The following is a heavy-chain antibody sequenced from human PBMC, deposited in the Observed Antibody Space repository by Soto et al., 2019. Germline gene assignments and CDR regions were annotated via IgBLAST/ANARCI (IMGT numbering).Heavy chain of an antibody. CDR1: GGSISSSSYY. D-gene: IGHD3-10*01. V-gene: IGHV4-39*01. Sequence: SETLSLTCTVSGGSISSSSYYWGWIRQPPGKGLEWIGSIYYSGSTYYNPTLKRRVTISVDTSKNQFSQKMSSVTAADTAVYYFSRRGLGMVRGVPYNWFDPWGQGTLVTVSS. CDR3: SRRGLGMVRGVPYNWFDP. J-gene: IGHJ5*02. CDR2: IYYSGST.